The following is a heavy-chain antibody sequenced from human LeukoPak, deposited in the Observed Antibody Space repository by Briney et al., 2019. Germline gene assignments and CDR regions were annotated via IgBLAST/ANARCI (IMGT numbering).Heavy chain of an antibody. J-gene: IGHJ6*03. CDR1: GGSFSDYQ. CDR2: INQSGSI. Sequence: SETLSLTXAVYGGSFSDYQWSSIRQPPGKGLEWIGEINQSGSINYNPSLKSRVTMSVDTSKNQFSLKLSSVTAADAAVYYCARAPYYYDSSGYSNYYYYYYMDVWGNGTTVTVSS. CDR3: ARAPYYYDSSGYSNYYYYYYMDV. V-gene: IGHV4-34*01. D-gene: IGHD3-22*01.